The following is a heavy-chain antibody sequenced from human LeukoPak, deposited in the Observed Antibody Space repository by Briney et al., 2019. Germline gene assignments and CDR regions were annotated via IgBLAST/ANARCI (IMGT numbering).Heavy chain of an antibody. D-gene: IGHD4-17*01. CDR2: IKSKTDGGTT. CDR3: ARTLYGDTADAFDI. CDR1: GFTFSNAW. Sequence: GGSLRLSCAASGFTFSNAWMSWVRQAPGKGLEWVGRIKSKTDGGTTDYAAPVKGRFTISRGDSKNTLYLQMNSLKTEDTAVYYCARTLYGDTADAFDIWGQGTMVTVSS. J-gene: IGHJ3*02. V-gene: IGHV3-15*01.